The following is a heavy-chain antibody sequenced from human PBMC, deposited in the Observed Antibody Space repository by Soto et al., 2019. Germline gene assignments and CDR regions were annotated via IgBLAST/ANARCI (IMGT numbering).Heavy chain of an antibody. CDR3: AKDLLLTTITTVGD. D-gene: IGHD4-17*01. CDR1: GFNFSTYG. V-gene: IGHV3-30*18. J-gene: IGHJ4*02. CDR2: ISYDGNNK. Sequence: QVQLVESGGGVVQPGRSLRLSCAASGFNFSTYGMHWVRQAPGKGLEWLSVISYDGNNKYYADSVKGRFTISRDNSKNTLWLQMDSLRTEDTAVYYCAKDLLLTTITTVGDWGQGTLVTVSS.